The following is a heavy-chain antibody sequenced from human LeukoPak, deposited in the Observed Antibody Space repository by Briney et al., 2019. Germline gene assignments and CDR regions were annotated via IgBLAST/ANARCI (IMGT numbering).Heavy chain of an antibody. CDR3: ARANSRVVAATSGY. V-gene: IGHV1-8*01. J-gene: IGHJ4*02. Sequence: ASVKVSCKASGYTFTSYDINWVRQATGQGLEWMGWMNPNSGNTGYAQKFQGRVTMTRNTSISTAYMELSSLRSEDTAVYYCARANSRVVAATSGYWGQGTLVTVSS. CDR2: MNPNSGNT. D-gene: IGHD2-15*01. CDR1: GYTFTSYD.